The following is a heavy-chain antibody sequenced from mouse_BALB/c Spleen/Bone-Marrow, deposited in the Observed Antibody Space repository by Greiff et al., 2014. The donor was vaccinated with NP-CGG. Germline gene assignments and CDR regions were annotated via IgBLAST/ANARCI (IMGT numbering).Heavy chain of an antibody. CDR1: GFTFSSFG. J-gene: IGHJ2*01. D-gene: IGHD1-1*01. CDR2: ISSGSSTI. Sequence: EVQLVESGGGLVQPGGSRKLSCAASGFTFSSFGTHWVRQAPEKGLEWVAYISSGSSTIYYADTVMGRFTISRDNPKNTLFLQMTSLRSEDTAMYYCVRSGSSSGYFDYWGQGTTLTVSS. V-gene: IGHV5-17*02. CDR3: VRSGSSSGYFDY.